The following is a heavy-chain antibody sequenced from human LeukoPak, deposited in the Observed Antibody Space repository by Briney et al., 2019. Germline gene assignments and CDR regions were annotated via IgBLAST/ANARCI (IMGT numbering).Heavy chain of an antibody. CDR3: AAARLTGYHFAIY. CDR1: EYTFTDYF. J-gene: IGHJ4*02. CDR2: INPNSGGT. D-gene: IGHD3-9*01. V-gene: IGHV1-2*02. Sequence: ASVKVSCKASEYTFTDYFMRWVRQAPGQGLEWMGWINPNSGGTNFAQKFQGGVTLTRDTSISSAYMELSRVRSDDTAVYYCAAARLTGYHFAIYWGQGTLVTVSS.